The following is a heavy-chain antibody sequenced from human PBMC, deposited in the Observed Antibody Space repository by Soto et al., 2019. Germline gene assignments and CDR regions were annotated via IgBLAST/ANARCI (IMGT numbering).Heavy chain of an antibody. CDR3: ARLIGGIVVVTAIPGHS. CDR1: GGAFSGYF. Sequence: PSETLSLTCTVSGGAFSGYFWTWIRQPPGKGLEWLAEINHSGITNYNPSVESRVSMSVDTSKNQFSLRLYSVTAADTAVYYCARLIGGIVVVTAIPGHSWGQGTLVTVS. J-gene: IGHJ4*02. CDR2: INHSGIT. D-gene: IGHD2-21*02. V-gene: IGHV4-34*01.